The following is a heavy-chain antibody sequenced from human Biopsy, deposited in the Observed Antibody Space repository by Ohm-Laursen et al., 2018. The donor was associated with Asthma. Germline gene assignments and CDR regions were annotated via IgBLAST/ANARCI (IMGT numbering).Heavy chain of an antibody. D-gene: IGHD2-2*01. CDR3: ARKAGSCISRTCYSLDF. V-gene: IGHV1-69*13. J-gene: IGHJ4*02. CDR2: INSVFGTT. CDR1: GGTFNTYV. Sequence: ASVKVSCKSLGGTFNTYVIGWVRQAPGQGLEWMGGINSVFGTTTYPQKSQDRVTITADGSTSTVYMELSSLRSEDTAVYYCARKAGSCISRTCYSLDFWGQGTLVTVSS.